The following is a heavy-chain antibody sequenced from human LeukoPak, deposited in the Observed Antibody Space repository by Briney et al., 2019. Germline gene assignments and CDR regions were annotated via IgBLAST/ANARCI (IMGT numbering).Heavy chain of an antibody. D-gene: IGHD5-12*01. CDR2: INWNGGST. V-gene: IGHV3-20*04. J-gene: IGHJ4*02. Sequence: GGSLRLSCAASGFTFDDYGMSWVRQAPGKGLEWVSGINWNGGSTGYADSVKGRFTISRDNAKNSLYLQMNSLKTEDTAVYYCTTEGGGYDGAYWGQGTLVTVSS. CDR3: TTEGGGYDGAY. CDR1: GFTFDDYG.